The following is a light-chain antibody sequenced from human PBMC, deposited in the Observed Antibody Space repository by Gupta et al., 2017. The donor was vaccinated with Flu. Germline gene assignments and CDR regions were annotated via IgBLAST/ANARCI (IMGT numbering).Light chain of an antibody. J-gene: IGKJ1*01. CDR3: QQSYSTPRT. CDR1: KSISRY. V-gene: IGKV1-39*01. Sequence: GERVTSACRASKSISRYLDWYQQKPGNAPKLLIYAASNLQSGVPSRFSGSGSGTDFTLIISSLQPEDFATYYCQQSYSTPRTFGQGTKVEIK. CDR2: AAS.